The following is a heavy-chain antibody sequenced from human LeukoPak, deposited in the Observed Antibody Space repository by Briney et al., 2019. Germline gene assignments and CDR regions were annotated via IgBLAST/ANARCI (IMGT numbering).Heavy chain of an antibody. CDR1: GGSISSHY. Sequence: SETPSLTCTVSGGSISSHYWSWIRQPPGKGLEWIGYIYYSGSTNYNPSLKSRVTISVDTSKNQFSLKLSSVTAADTAVYYCARSGFVAARRGRDYYYYYYMDVWGKGTTVTVSS. J-gene: IGHJ6*03. CDR2: IYYSGST. CDR3: ARSGFVAARRGRDYYYYYYMDV. V-gene: IGHV4-59*11. D-gene: IGHD6-6*01.